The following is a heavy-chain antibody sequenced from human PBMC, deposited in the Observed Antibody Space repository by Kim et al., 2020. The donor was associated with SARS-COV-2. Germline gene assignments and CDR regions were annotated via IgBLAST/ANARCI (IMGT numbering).Heavy chain of an antibody. Sequence: GSSYYADSVKCRFTISRDSAKHTVYLHMNSLRAEDSAVYYCARASGVLDYWGQGALVTVSS. CDR2: GSS. V-gene: IGHV3-23*01. J-gene: IGHJ4*02. D-gene: IGHD2-15*01. CDR3: ARASGVLDY.